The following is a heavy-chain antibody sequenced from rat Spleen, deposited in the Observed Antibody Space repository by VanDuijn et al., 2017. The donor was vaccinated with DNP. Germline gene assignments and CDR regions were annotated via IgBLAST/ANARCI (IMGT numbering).Heavy chain of an antibody. V-gene: IGHV5-25*01. CDR3: TRHRTIMPYYYAMDA. Sequence: EVKFVESGGGLVQPGRSLKLSCAASGFTFRSFPMAWVRQAPTKGLEWVASISTGGGNTYYRDSVKGRFTISRDNAQSTLYLQMDSLRSEDTATYYCTRHRTIMPYYYAMDAWGQGASVTVSS. J-gene: IGHJ4*01. CDR2: ISTGGGNT. D-gene: IGHD1-12*01. CDR1: GFTFRSFP.